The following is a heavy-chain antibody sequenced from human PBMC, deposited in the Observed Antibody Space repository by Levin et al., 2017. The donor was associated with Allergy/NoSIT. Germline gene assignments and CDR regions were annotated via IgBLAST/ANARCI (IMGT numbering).Heavy chain of an antibody. D-gene: IGHD4-23*01. J-gene: IGHJ6*02. V-gene: IGHV3-23*01. CDR1: GFTFSSYA. CDR3: AKGGRGGYDYYYYYGMDV. CDR2: ISGRGITT. Sequence: PGGSLRLSCTASGFTFSSYAMSWVRQAPGKGLEWVSAISGRGITTYYDDSVKGRFTISRDNSENTLYLQMNSLRGEDTALYYSAKGGRGGYDYYYYYGMDVWGQGTTVTVSS.